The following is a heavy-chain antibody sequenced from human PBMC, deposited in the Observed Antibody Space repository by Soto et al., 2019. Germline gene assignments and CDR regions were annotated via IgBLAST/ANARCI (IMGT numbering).Heavy chain of an antibody. CDR2: IIPIFGTA. V-gene: IGHV1-69*01. Sequence: QVQLVQSGAEVKKPGSSVKVSCKASGGTFSSYAISWVRQAPGQGLEWMGGIIPIFGTANYAQKFQGRVTITGDESPSTVYVELSSLISELTAVDYCAKALVGAYLAVGRCSGIDVWGQGTMVTVSS. J-gene: IGHJ6*02. CDR3: AKALVGAYLAVGRCSGIDV. D-gene: IGHD1-26*01. CDR1: GGTFSSYA.